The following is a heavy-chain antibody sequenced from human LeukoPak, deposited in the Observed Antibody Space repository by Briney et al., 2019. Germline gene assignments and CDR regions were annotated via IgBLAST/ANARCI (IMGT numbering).Heavy chain of an antibody. D-gene: IGHD3-10*01. J-gene: IGHJ5*02. CDR2: INHSGST. CDR3: ARGLITMVRGVKRGLFDP. Sequence: SETLSLTCAVSGGSFSGYYWSWIRQPPGKGLGWIGEINHSGSTNYNPSLKSRVTISVDTSKNQFSRKLSSVTAADTAVYYCARGLITMVRGVKRGLFDPWGQGTLVTVS. CDR1: GGSFSGYY. V-gene: IGHV4-34*01.